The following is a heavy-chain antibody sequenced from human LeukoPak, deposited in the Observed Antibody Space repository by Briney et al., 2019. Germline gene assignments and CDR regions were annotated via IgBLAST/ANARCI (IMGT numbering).Heavy chain of an antibody. Sequence: ASVKVSCKASGYTFTTYDINWVRQAPGQGLEWMGWISAHNGNTNSAQKLQDRVTMTTDTSTSTAYMELRSLRSDDTAVYYCARGLAAAGTLHFDYWGQGTLVTVSS. CDR2: ISAHNGNT. V-gene: IGHV1-18*01. CDR1: GYTFTTYD. CDR3: ARGLAAAGTLHFDY. J-gene: IGHJ4*02. D-gene: IGHD6-13*01.